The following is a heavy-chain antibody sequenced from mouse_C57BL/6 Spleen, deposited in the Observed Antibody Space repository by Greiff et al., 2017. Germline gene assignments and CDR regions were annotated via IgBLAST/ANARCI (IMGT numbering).Heavy chain of an antibody. V-gene: IGHV1-82*01. CDR3: ARFSLPNWDEVDY. J-gene: IGHJ2*01. CDR1: GYAFSSSW. D-gene: IGHD4-1*01. CDR2: IYPGDGDT. Sequence: VKLMESGPELVKPGASVKISCKASGYAFSSSWMNWVKQRPGRGLEWIGRIYPGDGDTNYNGKFKGTATLTADKSCSTAYMQLSSLTSEDSAVYFCARFSLPNWDEVDYGGQGTTLKVSS.